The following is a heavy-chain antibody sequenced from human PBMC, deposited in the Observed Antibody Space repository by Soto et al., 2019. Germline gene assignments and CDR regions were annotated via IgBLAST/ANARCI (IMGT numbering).Heavy chain of an antibody. V-gene: IGHV1-3*01. CDR1: GYTFTSYA. Sequence: QVQLVQSGAEVKKPGASVKVSCKASGYTFTSYAMHWVRQAPGQRLEWMGWINAGNGNTKYSQKFQGRVTITRDTSASTAYMERSSLRFEDTAVYFCATAIADDAFDIWGRGTMVTVSS. CDR3: ATAIADDAFDI. D-gene: IGHD2-2*01. CDR2: INAGNGNT. J-gene: IGHJ3*02.